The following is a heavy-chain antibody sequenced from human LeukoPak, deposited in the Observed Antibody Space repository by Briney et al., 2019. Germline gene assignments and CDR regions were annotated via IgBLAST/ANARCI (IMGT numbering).Heavy chain of an antibody. Sequence: SQTLSLTCIVSGGSIRSGDYYWSWIRQPPGKGLEWIGYVYYSGSTYYNPSLKSRVTISVDTPKNQFSLKLSSATAADTAVYYCARVYSSGYYDRRFDYWGQGTLVTVSS. CDR2: VYYSGST. CDR3: ARVYSSGYYDRRFDY. V-gene: IGHV4-30-4*01. CDR1: GGSIRSGDYY. D-gene: IGHD3-22*01. J-gene: IGHJ4*02.